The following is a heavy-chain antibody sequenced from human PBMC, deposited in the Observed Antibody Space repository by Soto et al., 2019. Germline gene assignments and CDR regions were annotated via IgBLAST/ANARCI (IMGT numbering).Heavy chain of an antibody. CDR1: GVTFSSYT. D-gene: IGHD3-10*01. Sequence: SVKVSCKASGVTFSSYTISWARQATGQGVEWMGRIXPILGXAHYAQKFQGXXTIPADKXXSTDYMELSRLRSEDTAVYYCASEDGSGLFSDYWGQGTLVTVSS. CDR2: IXPILGXA. CDR3: ASEDGSGLFSDY. J-gene: IGHJ4*02. V-gene: IGHV1-69*02.